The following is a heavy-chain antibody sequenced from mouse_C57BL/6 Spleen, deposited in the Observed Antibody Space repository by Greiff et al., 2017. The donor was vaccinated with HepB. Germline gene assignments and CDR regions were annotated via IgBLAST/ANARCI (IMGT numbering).Heavy chain of an antibody. CDR3: AGCAFCNYYAMDY. CDR1: GYTFTDYY. V-gene: IGHV1-26*01. CDR2: INPNNGGT. Sequence: EVQLQQSGPELVKPGASVKISCKASGYTFTDYYMNWVKQSHGKSLEWIGDINPNNGGTSYNQKFKGKATITADTSSSTAYMELRSLTSEDSAVYYCAGCAFCNYYAMDYWGQGTSVTVSS. J-gene: IGHJ4*01.